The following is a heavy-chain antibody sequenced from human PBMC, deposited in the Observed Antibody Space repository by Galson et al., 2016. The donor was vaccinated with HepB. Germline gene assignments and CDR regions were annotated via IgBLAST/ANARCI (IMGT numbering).Heavy chain of an antibody. J-gene: IGHJ4*02. D-gene: IGHD1-26*01. V-gene: IGHV5-51*01. CDR1: GYDFSRYW. CDR2: IYGGDSDT. CDR3: ATKVGATTSWDF. Sequence: QSGAEVKKPGESLKISCKGSGYDFSRYWLGWVRQMPGKGLEWMGVIYGGDSDTRYSPSFEGQIIISADTSITTAYLQWSSLRASDSALYYCATKVGATTSWDFWGQGTLATVSS.